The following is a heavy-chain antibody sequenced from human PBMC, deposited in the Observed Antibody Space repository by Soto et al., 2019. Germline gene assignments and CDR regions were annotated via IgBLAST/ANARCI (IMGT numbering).Heavy chain of an antibody. D-gene: IGHD3-22*01. CDR2: IKSLTDGGAT. Sequence: PGGSLRLSCATSRFSFSNAWMNWVRQAPGRGLEWVGRIKSLTDGGATDYAAPVKGRFTITRDDSKDTLYLHMNNLKTEDTAMYFCKADLPDNWFDPWGQGTLVTVSS. J-gene: IGHJ5*02. CDR3: KADLPDNWFDP. V-gene: IGHV3-15*01. CDR1: RFSFSNAW.